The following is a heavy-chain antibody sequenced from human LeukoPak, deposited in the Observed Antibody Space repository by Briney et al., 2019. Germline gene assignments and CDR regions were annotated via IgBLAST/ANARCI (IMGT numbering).Heavy chain of an antibody. CDR1: GGSFSGYY. J-gene: IGHJ6*02. CDR2: INHSGST. V-gene: IGHV4-34*01. CDR3: ARGLRPIPRDYYYGMDV. D-gene: IGHD2-15*01. Sequence: SGTLSLTCAVYGGSFSGYYWSWIRQPPGKGLEWIGEINHSGSTNYNPSLKSRVTISVDTSKNQFSLKLSSVTAADTAVYYCARGLRPIPRDYYYGMDVWGQGTTVTVSS.